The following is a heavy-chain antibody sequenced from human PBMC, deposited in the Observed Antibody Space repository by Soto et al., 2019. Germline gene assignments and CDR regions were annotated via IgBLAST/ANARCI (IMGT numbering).Heavy chain of an antibody. D-gene: IGHD5-18*01. J-gene: IGHJ6*02. Sequence: ASVKVSCKASGYTFTGYYMHWVRQAPGQGLEWMGWINPNSGGTNYAQKFQGWVTMTRDTSISTAYMELSRLRSDDTAVYYCARDRARGTARYYYGMDVWGQGTTVTVSS. V-gene: IGHV1-2*04. CDR2: INPNSGGT. CDR3: ARDRARGTARYYYGMDV. CDR1: GYTFTGYY.